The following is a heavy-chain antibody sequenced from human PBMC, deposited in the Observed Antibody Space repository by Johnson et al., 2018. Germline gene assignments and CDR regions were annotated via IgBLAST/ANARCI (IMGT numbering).Heavy chain of an antibody. Sequence: QVQLVESGAEVKKPGASVKVSCKASGYTFTSYDINWVRQATGQGLEWMGWMNPNSGNTGYAQKFQGRVTMTRNTSISTAYMELSSLRSEDTAVYYCARGPNTPPVLQSYYYYMDVWGKGTTVTVSS. CDR2: MNPNSGNT. CDR3: ARGPNTPPVLQSYYYYMDV. V-gene: IGHV1-8*01. D-gene: IGHD3-10*01. J-gene: IGHJ6*03. CDR1: GYTFTSYD.